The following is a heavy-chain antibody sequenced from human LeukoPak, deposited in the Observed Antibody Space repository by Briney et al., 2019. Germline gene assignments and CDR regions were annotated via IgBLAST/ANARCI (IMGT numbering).Heavy chain of an antibody. Sequence: SETLSLTCTVSGGSMSSDYWTWFRQPPGKGLEWIGYIYYSGSTNYNPSLKSRVTISVDTSKNQFSLKLTSVTAADTAVYYCATIAGSSSYWGQGTLVTVSS. CDR2: IYYSGST. J-gene: IGHJ4*02. D-gene: IGHD6-6*01. CDR3: ATIAGSSSY. CDR1: GGSMSSDY. V-gene: IGHV4-59*08.